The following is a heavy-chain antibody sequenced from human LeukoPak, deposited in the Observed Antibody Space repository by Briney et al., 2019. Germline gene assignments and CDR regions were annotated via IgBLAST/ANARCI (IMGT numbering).Heavy chain of an antibody. J-gene: IGHJ4*02. CDR1: GFTFSSYA. CDR3: AKTGSSSWGYFDY. CDR2: IRNDGTIK. V-gene: IGHV3-30*02. D-gene: IGHD6-13*01. Sequence: GGSLRLSCAASGFTFSSYAMSWVRQAPGKGLEWVAFIRNDGTIKYYADSVKGRFTISRDNSKNTLYLQMNSLRAEDTAVYYCAKTGSSSWGYFDYWGQGTLVTVSS.